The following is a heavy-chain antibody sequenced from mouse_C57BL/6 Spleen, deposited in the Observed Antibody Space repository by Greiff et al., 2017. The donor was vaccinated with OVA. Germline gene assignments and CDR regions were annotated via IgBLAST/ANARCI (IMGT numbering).Heavy chain of an antibody. D-gene: IGHD4-1*01. CDR2: INSDGGST. Sequence: EVHLVESGGGLVQPGESLTLSCESNEYDFPSYAMSWVRKTPEKRLELVVAINSDGGSTYYPDTMERRFIISRDNTNKNLYLQMSSLRAEDTALYYSARQDWDGAYWGQGTLVTVSA. J-gene: IGHJ3*01. CDR1: EYDFPSYA. V-gene: IGHV5-2*01. CDR3: ARQDWDGAY.